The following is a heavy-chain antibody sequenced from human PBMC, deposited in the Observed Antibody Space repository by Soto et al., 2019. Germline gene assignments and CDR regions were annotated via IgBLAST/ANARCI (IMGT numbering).Heavy chain of an antibody. J-gene: IGHJ5*02. CDR1: GFTFSSYG. Sequence: QVQLVESGGGVVQPGRSLRLSCAASGFTFSSYGMHWVRQAPGKGLEWVAVISYDGSNKYYADSVKGRFTISRDNSKNTLYLQMNSLRAEDTAVYYCAKGEEGNWNPNWFDPWGQGTLVTVSS. D-gene: IGHD1-1*01. CDR2: ISYDGSNK. CDR3: AKGEEGNWNPNWFDP. V-gene: IGHV3-30*18.